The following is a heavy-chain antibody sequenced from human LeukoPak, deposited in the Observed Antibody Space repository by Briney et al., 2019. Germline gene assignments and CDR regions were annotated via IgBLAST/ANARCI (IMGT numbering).Heavy chain of an antibody. CDR3: ARSGGVASYYFDY. V-gene: IGHV4-4*08. J-gene: IGHJ4*02. CDR2: TFPSDST. CDR1: GGSTRSYY. D-gene: IGHD2-15*01. Sequence: SETLSLTCTVSGGSTRSYYWSWIRQPPGKGLEWIGYTFPSDSTNYNPSLKSRVTISVDTSKNQFSLKLSSVTAADTAVYYCARSGGVASYYFDYWGQGTLVTVSS.